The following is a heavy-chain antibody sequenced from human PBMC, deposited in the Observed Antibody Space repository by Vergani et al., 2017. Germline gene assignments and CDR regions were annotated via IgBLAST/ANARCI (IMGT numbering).Heavy chain of an antibody. CDR1: GFTFSSYG. Sequence: QVQLVESGGGVVQPGRSLRLSCAASGFTFSSYGMHWVRQAPGKGLEWVAVIWYDGSNKYYADSVKGRFTISRDNSKNTLYLQMNSLRAEDTAVYYCARDGIVVVPTAIEPHCYYGMDVWGQGTTVTGSS. J-gene: IGHJ6*02. V-gene: IGHV3-33*01. CDR3: ARDGIVVVPTAIEPHCYYGMDV. D-gene: IGHD2-2*02. CDR2: IWYDGSNK.